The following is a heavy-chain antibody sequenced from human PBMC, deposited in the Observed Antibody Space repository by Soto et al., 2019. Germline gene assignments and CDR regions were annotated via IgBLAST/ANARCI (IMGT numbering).Heavy chain of an antibody. CDR3: ARDRITMVRGPLYYFDY. J-gene: IGHJ4*02. D-gene: IGHD3-10*01. Sequence: GGSLRLSCAASGFTFSSYGMHWVRQAPGKGLEWVAVIWYDGSNKYYADSVKGRFTISRDNSKNTLYLQMNSLRAEDTAVYYCARDRITMVRGPLYYFDYWGQGTLVTVSS. CDR2: IWYDGSNK. CDR1: GFTFSSYG. V-gene: IGHV3-33*01.